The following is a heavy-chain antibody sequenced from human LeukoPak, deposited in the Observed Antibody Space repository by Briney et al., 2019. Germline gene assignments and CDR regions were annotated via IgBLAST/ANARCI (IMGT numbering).Heavy chain of an antibody. V-gene: IGHV3-73*01. CDR1: GFTFSGSA. Sequence: GGSLTLSCAASGFTFSGSAMHWVRQASGKGLEWVGRIRSKANSYATAYAASVKGRFTISRDDSKNTAYLQMNSLKTEDTAVYYCTSQYYYDSSGYQPVDYWGQGTLVTVSS. CDR2: IRSKANSYAT. CDR3: TSQYYYDSSGYQPVDY. J-gene: IGHJ4*02. D-gene: IGHD3-22*01.